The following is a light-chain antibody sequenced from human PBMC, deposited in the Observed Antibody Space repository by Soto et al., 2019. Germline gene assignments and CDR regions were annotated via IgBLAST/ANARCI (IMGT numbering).Light chain of an antibody. Sequence: DIQMTQSPSTLSASVGDRVTITCRASQSISSWLAWYQQKPRKAPKLLIYDASSLESGVPSRFSGSGSGTEFTLTISRLEPDDFATYYCQQYNSSSRTFGQGTRVEIK. CDR1: QSISSW. CDR3: QQYNSSSRT. J-gene: IGKJ1*01. CDR2: DAS. V-gene: IGKV1-5*01.